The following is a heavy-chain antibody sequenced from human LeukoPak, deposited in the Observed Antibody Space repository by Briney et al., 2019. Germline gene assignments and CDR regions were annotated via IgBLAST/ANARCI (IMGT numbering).Heavy chain of an antibody. Sequence: ASVKVPCKASGYTFTSYGISWVRQAPGQGLEWMGWVSAYNGNTNYAQKLQGRVTMTTDTSTSTAYMELRSLRSDDTAVYYCAREVDTAMELAFDYWGQGTLATVSS. J-gene: IGHJ4*02. CDR2: VSAYNGNT. CDR1: GYTFTSYG. CDR3: AREVDTAMELAFDY. D-gene: IGHD5-18*01. V-gene: IGHV1-18*01.